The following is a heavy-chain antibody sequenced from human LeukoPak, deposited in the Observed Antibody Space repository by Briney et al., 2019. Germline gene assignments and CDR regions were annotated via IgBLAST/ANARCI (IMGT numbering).Heavy chain of an antibody. V-gene: IGHV3-33*03. Sequence: GRSLRLSCAASGFTFSSYGMHWVRQAPGKGLEWVAVIWYDGSNKYYADSVKGRFTISRDNAKNSLYLQMNSLRAEDTAVYYCASGSSGYYYDPFDYWGQGTLVTVSS. CDR2: IWYDGSNK. J-gene: IGHJ4*02. CDR1: GFTFSSYG. CDR3: ASGSSGYYYDPFDY. D-gene: IGHD3-22*01.